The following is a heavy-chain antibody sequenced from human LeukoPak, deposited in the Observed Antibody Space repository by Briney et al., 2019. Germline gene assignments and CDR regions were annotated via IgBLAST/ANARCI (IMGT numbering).Heavy chain of an antibody. J-gene: IGHJ4*02. V-gene: IGHV1-69*13. CDR3: ASSLWFGELSNHPYYFDY. CDR2: IIPIFGTA. Sequence: SSVKVSCKASGGTFSSYAISWVRQAPGQGLEWMGGIIPIFGTANYAQKFQGRVTITADESTSTAYMELSSLRSEDTAVYYCASSLWFGELSNHPYYFDYWGQGTLVTVSS. D-gene: IGHD3-10*01. CDR1: GGTFSSYA.